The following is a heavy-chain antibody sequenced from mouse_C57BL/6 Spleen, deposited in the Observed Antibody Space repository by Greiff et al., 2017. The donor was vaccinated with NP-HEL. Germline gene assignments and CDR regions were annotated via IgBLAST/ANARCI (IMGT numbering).Heavy chain of an antibody. V-gene: IGHV2-3*01. CDR1: GFSLTSYG. Sequence: QVQLKQSGPGLVAPSPSLSLTCTVSGFSLTSYGVSWVRQPPGKGLEWLGVIWGGGGTTYHSALLYRQSISKDNTKSQVFLKLNSLQTDDTATYYCATELRRFAYWGQGTLVTVSA. CDR3: ATELRRFAY. CDR2: IWGGGGT. D-gene: IGHD4-1*01. J-gene: IGHJ3*01.